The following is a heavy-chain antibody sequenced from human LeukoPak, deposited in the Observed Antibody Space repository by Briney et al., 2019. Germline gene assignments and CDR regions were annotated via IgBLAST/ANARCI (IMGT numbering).Heavy chain of an antibody. CDR1: GFTFSSYW. D-gene: IGHD4-11*01. CDR2: IKQDGSEK. Sequence: PGGSLRLSCAASGFTFSSYWMSWVRQAPGKGLEWVANIKQDGSEKYYVDSVKGRFTISRDNAKNSLYLQMNSLRAEDTAVYYCARDDSLTTDSAFGIWGQGTMVTVSS. V-gene: IGHV3-7*01. CDR3: ARDDSLTTDSAFGI. J-gene: IGHJ3*02.